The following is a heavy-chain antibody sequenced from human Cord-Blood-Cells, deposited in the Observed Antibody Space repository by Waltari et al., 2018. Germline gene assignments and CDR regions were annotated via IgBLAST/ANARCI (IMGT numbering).Heavy chain of an antibody. CDR3: AKDSITPDY. J-gene: IGHJ4*02. CDR2: ISGSGGST. Sequence: EVQLLESGGGLVQPGGSLRLSCAASGFTFSSYAMIWVRQAPGKGLGWVSAISGSGGSTYYSDYVKGRFTISSDNAKNTLYLQVNSLRAEDTAVYYCAKDSITPDYWGQGTLVTVSS. CDR1: GFTFSSYA. V-gene: IGHV3-23*01.